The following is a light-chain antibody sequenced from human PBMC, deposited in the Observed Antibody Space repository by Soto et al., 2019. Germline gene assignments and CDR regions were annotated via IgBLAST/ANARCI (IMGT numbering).Light chain of an antibody. Sequence: SYELTQSPSVSVAPGQTASITCGGNNIASKSVHWYQQRPGQAPVLVVHDDSDRPPGIPERFSGSNSGNTATLTITRVEAGDEADYYCQVWDSSSDHHVFGAGTKVTVL. CDR3: QVWDSSSDHHV. J-gene: IGLJ1*01. CDR1: NIASKS. V-gene: IGLV3-21*02. CDR2: DDS.